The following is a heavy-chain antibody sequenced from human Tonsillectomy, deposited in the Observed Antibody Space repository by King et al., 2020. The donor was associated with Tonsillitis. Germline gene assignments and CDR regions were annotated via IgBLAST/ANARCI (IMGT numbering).Heavy chain of an antibody. CDR1: GFTFSSYA. Sequence: VQLVESGGGVVQPGRSLRLSCAASGFTFSSYAMHWVRQAPGKGLEWVAVISYDGSNKYYADSVKGRFTISRDNSKNTLYLQMNSLRAEDTAVYYCARDPYYDILTCYPSDWGQGTLVTVSS. V-gene: IGHV3-30*04. CDR3: ARDPYYDILTCYPSD. D-gene: IGHD3-9*01. CDR2: ISYDGSNK. J-gene: IGHJ4*02.